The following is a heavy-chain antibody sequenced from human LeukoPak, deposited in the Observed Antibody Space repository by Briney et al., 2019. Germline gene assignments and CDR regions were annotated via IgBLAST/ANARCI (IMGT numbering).Heavy chain of an antibody. Sequence: QPGGSLRLSCAASGFTFSNYWMIWVRQAPGKGLEWVANINEDASKKYYVDSVEGRFTISGDDAKNSLYLQMNSLRAEDTAMYYCATSTYSSSPSWGQGTLVTVSS. CDR2: INEDASKK. CDR3: ATSTYSSSPS. J-gene: IGHJ5*02. V-gene: IGHV3-7*01. CDR1: GFTFSNYW. D-gene: IGHD6-6*01.